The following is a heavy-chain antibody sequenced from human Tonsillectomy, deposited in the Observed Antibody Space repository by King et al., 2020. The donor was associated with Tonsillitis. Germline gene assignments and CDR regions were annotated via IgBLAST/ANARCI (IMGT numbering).Heavy chain of an antibody. CDR2: IYNTGST. Sequence: QLQESGPGLVKPSETLSLTCTVSVASICHYYWSWIRQPPGKGLEWIGYIYNTGSTNYNPALESRVTISLDTSNNQFSLKLTSVTAADTAVYYCARDRRTASYWGQGALVTVSP. CDR3: ARDRRTASY. D-gene: IGHD2-21*02. CDR1: VASICHYY. J-gene: IGHJ4*02. V-gene: IGHV4-59*01.